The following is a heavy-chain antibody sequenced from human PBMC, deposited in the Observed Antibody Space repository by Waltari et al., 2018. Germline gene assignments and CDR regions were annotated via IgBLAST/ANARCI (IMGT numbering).Heavy chain of an antibody. Sequence: QVQLVQSGAEVKKPGASVKVSCKASGYTFTGYYMHWVRQAPGQGLEWMGRVNPNSGGTNYAQKFQGRVTMTRDTSISTAYMELSRLRSDDTAVYYCARVGSYYYDSSGSYAFDYWGQGTLVTVSS. CDR2: VNPNSGGT. CDR3: ARVGSYYYDSSGSYAFDY. V-gene: IGHV1-2*02. CDR1: GYTFTGYY. J-gene: IGHJ4*02. D-gene: IGHD3-22*01.